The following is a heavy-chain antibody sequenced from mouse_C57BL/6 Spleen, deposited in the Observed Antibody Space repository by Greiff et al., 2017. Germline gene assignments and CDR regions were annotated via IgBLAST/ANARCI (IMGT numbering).Heavy chain of an antibody. D-gene: IGHD2-1*01. CDR2: IYPGSGST. CDR1: GYTFTSYW. J-gene: IGHJ1*03. V-gene: IGHV1-55*01. CDR3: ARGYYGNYDWYFDV. Sequence: QVQLQQPGAELVKPGASVKMSCTASGYTFTSYWITWVKQRPGQGLEWIGDIYPGSGSTNYNEKFKSKATLTVDTSSSTAYMQLSSLTSEDSAVYYCARGYYGNYDWYFDVWGTGTTVTVSS.